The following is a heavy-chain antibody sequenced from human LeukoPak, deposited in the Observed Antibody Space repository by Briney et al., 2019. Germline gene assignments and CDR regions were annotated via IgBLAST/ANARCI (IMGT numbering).Heavy chain of an antibody. CDR1: GGSFSGYY. J-gene: IGHJ5*02. CDR2: INHSGST. D-gene: IGHD6-13*01. Sequence: SETLSLTCAVYGGSFSGYYWSWIRQPPGKGLEWIGEINHSGSTNYNPSLRSRVTISVDTSKNQFSLKLSSVTAADTAVYYCARYEGEQLVPRWFDPWGQGTLDTVSS. V-gene: IGHV4-34*01. CDR3: ARYEGEQLVPRWFDP.